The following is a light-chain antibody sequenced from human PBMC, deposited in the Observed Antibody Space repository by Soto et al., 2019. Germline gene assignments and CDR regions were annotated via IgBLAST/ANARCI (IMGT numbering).Light chain of an antibody. V-gene: IGKV3-20*01. J-gene: IGKJ1*01. Sequence: EIVLTQSPGTLSLSPGERATLSCRASQSVSSNYLAWYQHKPGQAPRLLIYGASRGATGIAERFTGSGSGTDFTLTISRLEPEDIAVYYCQQYGSSPRTFGQGTKVEIK. CDR1: QSVSSNY. CDR2: GAS. CDR3: QQYGSSPRT.